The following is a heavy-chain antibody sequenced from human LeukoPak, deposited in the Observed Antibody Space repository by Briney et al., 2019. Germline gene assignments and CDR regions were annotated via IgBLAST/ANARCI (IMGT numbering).Heavy chain of an antibody. CDR3: ARGLDSSGWSYFEY. Sequence: SVKVSCKASGYTFSAYYMHWVRQAPGQGPEWMGVINPSDGRTRYAQKLQGRVTMTRDTSTSTLYMELSSLRSEDTAVYYCARGLDSSGWSYFEYWGQGTLVTVSS. V-gene: IGHV1-46*04. D-gene: IGHD6-19*01. J-gene: IGHJ4*02. CDR2: INPSDGRT. CDR1: GYTFSAYY.